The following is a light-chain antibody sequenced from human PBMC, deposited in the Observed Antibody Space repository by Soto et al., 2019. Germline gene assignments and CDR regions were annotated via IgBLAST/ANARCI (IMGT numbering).Light chain of an antibody. CDR2: EVN. Sequence: QSVLTQPASVSGSPGQSSTISCTGTSSDVGAYNYVSWFQQHPGNAPKLIIYEVNNRPSRFSNRFSGSKSGNTASLTISGLQAEDEADYYCNSYTTTSTLVFGTGTKLTVL. CDR1: SSDVGAYNY. J-gene: IGLJ1*01. CDR3: NSYTTTSTLV. V-gene: IGLV2-14*01.